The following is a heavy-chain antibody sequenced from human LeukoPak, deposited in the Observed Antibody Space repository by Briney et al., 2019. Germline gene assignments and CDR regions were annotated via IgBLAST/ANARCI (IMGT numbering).Heavy chain of an antibody. D-gene: IGHD3-10*01. CDR1: GYSISRGYY. CDR3: ARAGWIITSGIDY. Sequence: SETLSLTCGVSGYSISRGYYWAWIRQPPGKGLEWIGTIYHIGSTYYTPSLGSRVTISVDTSKNEFSLNLKSVTAADTAVYYCARAGWIITSGIDYWGQGAPVTVSS. CDR2: IYHIGST. V-gene: IGHV4-38-2*01. J-gene: IGHJ4*02.